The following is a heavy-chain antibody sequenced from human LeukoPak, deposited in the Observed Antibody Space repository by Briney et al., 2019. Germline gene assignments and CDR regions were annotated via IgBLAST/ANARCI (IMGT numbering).Heavy chain of an antibody. CDR1: GFTFSGYS. D-gene: IGHD2-15*01. J-gene: IGHJ4*02. Sequence: PGGSLRLSCAASGFTFSGYSMNWVRQAPGKGLEWVSSISSSSSYIYYADSVKGRFTISRDNAKNSLYLQMNSLSAEDTAVYYCATTPILCSGPKPYFDYWGQGTLVTVSS. CDR3: ATTPILCSGPKPYFDY. CDR2: ISSSSSYI. V-gene: IGHV3-21*01.